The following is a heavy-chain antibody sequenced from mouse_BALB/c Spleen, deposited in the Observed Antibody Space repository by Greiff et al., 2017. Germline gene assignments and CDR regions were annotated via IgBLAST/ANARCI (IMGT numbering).Heavy chain of an antibody. CDR3: ARNGYYWYFDV. D-gene: IGHD2-2*01. V-gene: IGHV3-2*02. CDR2: ISYSGST. CDR1: GYSITSDYA. J-gene: IGHJ1*01. Sequence: VQLKQSGPGLVKPSQSLSLTCTVTGYSITSDYAWNWIRQFPGNKLEWMGYISYSGSTSYNPSLKSRISITRDTSKNQFFLQLNSVTTEDTATYYCARNGYYWYFDVWGAGTTVTVSS.